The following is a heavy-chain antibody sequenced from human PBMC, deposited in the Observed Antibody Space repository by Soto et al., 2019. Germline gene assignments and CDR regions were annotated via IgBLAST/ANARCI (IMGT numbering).Heavy chain of an antibody. CDR2: IYFSGST. J-gene: IGHJ4*02. CDR3: ASGNAWEALLVY. D-gene: IGHD1-26*01. Sequence: SETLSLTCTVSGASINSGGYYWSWIRQLPGKGLEWIGYIYFSGSTYYNPSLESRVTISLDTSQNQFSLKLSSVTAADTAVYYCASGNAWEALLVYWVQGTLVTVSS. V-gene: IGHV4-31*03. CDR1: GASINSGGYY.